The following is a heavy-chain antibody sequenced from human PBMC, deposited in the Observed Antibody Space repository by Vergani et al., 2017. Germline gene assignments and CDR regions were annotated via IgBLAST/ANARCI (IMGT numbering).Heavy chain of an antibody. V-gene: IGHV1-8*01. CDR3: ARGGAYDFWSGYYIHYYMDV. J-gene: IGHJ6*03. D-gene: IGHD3-3*01. CDR1: GYTFTSYD. CDR2: MNPNSGNT. Sequence: QVQLVQSGAEVKKPGASVKVSCKASGYTFTSYDINWVRQATGQGLEWMGWMNPNSGNTGYAQKFQGRVTMTRNTSISTAYMELNSLRSEDTAVYYCARGGAYDFWSGYYIHYYMDVWGKGTTVTVSS.